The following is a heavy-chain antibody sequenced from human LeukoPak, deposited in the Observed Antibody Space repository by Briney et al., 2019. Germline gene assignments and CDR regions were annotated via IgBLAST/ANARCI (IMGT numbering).Heavy chain of an antibody. CDR1: GFSFSSYG. D-gene: IGHD6-19*01. CDR3: ARIAVADEYYYYTMDV. CDR2: IWYDGSNK. Sequence: PGGSLRLSCAASGFSFSSYGMHWVRQAPGKGLEWVAAIWYDGSNKSYANSVKGRFTISRDNSKNTLYLQMNILRAEDTAVYFSARIAVADEYYYYTMDVWGQGTPVTVS. J-gene: IGHJ6*02. V-gene: IGHV3-33*01.